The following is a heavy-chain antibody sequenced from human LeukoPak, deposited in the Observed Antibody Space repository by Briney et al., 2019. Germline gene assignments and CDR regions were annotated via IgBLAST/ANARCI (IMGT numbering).Heavy chain of an antibody. J-gene: IGHJ4*02. Sequence: PGGSLRLSCAASGLTFSSYWMSWVRQAPGKGPEWVANIKPDGSGKYYVDSVKGRFTISRDNAENSLFLHMNSLRAEDTAVYYCAGCAVAAAGDYWGRGTLVTVSS. CDR2: IKPDGSGK. V-gene: IGHV3-7*01. D-gene: IGHD6-13*01. CDR3: AGCAVAAAGDY. CDR1: GLTFSSYW.